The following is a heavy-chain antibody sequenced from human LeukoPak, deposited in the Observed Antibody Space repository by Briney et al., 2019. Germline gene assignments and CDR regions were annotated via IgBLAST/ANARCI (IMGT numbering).Heavy chain of an antibody. Sequence: KSGGSLRLSCAASGFTFSSYSMNWVRQAPGKGLEWVSSISSSSSYIYYADSVKGRFTISRDNAKNSLYLQMNSLRAEDTAVYYCASTEDYYDSSGYHGDYWGQGTLVTVSS. CDR2: ISSSSSYI. D-gene: IGHD3-22*01. J-gene: IGHJ4*02. CDR3: ASTEDYYDSSGYHGDY. CDR1: GFTFSSYS. V-gene: IGHV3-21*01.